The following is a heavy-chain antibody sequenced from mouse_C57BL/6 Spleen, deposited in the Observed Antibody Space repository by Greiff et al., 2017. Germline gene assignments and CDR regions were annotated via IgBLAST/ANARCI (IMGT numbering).Heavy chain of an antibody. CDR3: ARDTGLRQYFDV. J-gene: IGHJ1*03. V-gene: IGHV1-59*01. CDR1: GYTFPSYW. Sequence: VQLQQPGAELVRPGTSVKLSCKASGYTFPSYWMHWVKQRPGQGLEWIGVIDPSDSYTNYNQKIKGKATLTVDTSASTAYMQLSSLTSEDSAVYYGARDTGLRQYFDVWGTGTTVTVAS. CDR2: IDPSDSYT. D-gene: IGHD2-4*01.